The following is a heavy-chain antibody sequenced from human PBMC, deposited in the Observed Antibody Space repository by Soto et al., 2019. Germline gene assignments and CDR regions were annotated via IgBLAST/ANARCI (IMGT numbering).Heavy chain of an antibody. CDR1: GYTFTSYG. V-gene: IGHV1-18*01. CDR3: ARGMYGDY. D-gene: IGHD2-8*01. J-gene: IGHJ4*02. Sequence: QVHLVQSGAEVKKPGASVKVSCKASGYTFTSYGITWVGQAPGQGLEWMGWISAHNGNTDYAKKLQGRVIVTRDTSTRTAYLALRSLRSDDTAVYYCARGMYGDYWGQGALVTVSS. CDR2: ISAHNGNT.